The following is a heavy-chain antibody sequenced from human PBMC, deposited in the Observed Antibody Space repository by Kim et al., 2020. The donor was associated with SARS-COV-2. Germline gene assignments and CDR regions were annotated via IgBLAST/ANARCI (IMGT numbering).Heavy chain of an antibody. CDR2: IYSGGST. V-gene: IGHV3-53*01. CDR1: GFTVSSNY. Sequence: GGSLRLSCAASGFTVSSNYMSWVRQAPGKGLEWVSVIYSGGSTYYADSVKGRFTISRDNSKNTLYLQMNSLRAEDTAVYYCARDRRLYDPTIYYYYYYGMDVWGQGTTVTVSS. CDR3: ARDRRLYDPTIYYYYYYGMDV. J-gene: IGHJ6*02. D-gene: IGHD3-3*01.